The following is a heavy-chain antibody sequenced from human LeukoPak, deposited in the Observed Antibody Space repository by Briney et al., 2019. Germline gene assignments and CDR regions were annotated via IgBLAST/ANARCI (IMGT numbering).Heavy chain of an antibody. V-gene: IGHV4-59*01. Sequence: SETLSLTCTVSGGSISSYYWSRIRQPPGKGLEWIGYIYYSGSTNYNPSLKSRVTISVDTSKNQFSLKLSSVTAADTAVYYCARDQIVGATNYFDYWGQGTLVTVSS. CDR2: IYYSGST. CDR3: ARDQIVGATNYFDY. D-gene: IGHD1-26*01. CDR1: GGSISSYY. J-gene: IGHJ4*02.